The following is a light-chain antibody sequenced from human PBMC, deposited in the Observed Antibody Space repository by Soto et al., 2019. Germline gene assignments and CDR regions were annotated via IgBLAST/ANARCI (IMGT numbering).Light chain of an antibody. Sequence: DIQMTQSPSTLSASVGDRVTITCRASQSISNWLAWYQQKPGKAPKLLIYKASSLESGVPSRFSGSGSGTEFTLSISSLQADDFATYYCQQYDSYPRTFGQGTMVEIK. CDR1: QSISNW. CDR3: QQYDSYPRT. V-gene: IGKV1-5*03. CDR2: KAS. J-gene: IGKJ1*01.